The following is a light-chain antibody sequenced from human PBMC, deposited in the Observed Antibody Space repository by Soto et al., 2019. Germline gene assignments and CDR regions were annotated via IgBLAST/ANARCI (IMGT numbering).Light chain of an antibody. CDR2: DVS. CDR1: SSDVGGYNY. Sequence: QSALTQPASVSGSPGQSITISCTGTSSDVGGYNYVSWYQQHPGKAPKLMLYDVSNRASGVSNRFSGSKSGNTASLTISGLQAEDEADYYCRSYPSSSTPVVFGGGTTVTVL. J-gene: IGLJ2*01. V-gene: IGLV2-14*01. CDR3: RSYPSSSTPVV.